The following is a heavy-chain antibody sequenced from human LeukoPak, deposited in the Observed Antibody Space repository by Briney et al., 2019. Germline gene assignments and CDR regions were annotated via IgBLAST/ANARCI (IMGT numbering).Heavy chain of an antibody. CDR3: ARGKFIVVVPAADDNFDY. V-gene: IGHV3-21*01. Sequence: PGGSLRLSCAASGFTFSSYSMNWVRQAPGKGLEWVSSISSSSSYIYYADSVKGRFTISRDNAKNSLYLQMNSLRAEDTAVYYCARGKFIVVVPAADDNFDYWGQGTLVTVSS. CDR1: GFTFSSYS. J-gene: IGHJ4*02. CDR2: ISSSSSYI. D-gene: IGHD2-2*01.